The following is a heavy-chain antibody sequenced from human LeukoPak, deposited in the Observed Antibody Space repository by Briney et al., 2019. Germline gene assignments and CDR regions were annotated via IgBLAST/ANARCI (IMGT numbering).Heavy chain of an antibody. CDR3: ARDLGSSATSTNWFDP. Sequence: RASVKVSCKASGYTFTSYDINWVRQATGQGLEWMGWMNPNSGNTNYAQKLQGRVTMTTDTSTSTAYMELRSLRSDDTAVYYCARDLGSSATSTNWFDPWGQGTLVTVSS. CDR1: GYTFTSYD. CDR2: MNPNSGNT. V-gene: IGHV1-18*01. D-gene: IGHD6-6*01. J-gene: IGHJ5*02.